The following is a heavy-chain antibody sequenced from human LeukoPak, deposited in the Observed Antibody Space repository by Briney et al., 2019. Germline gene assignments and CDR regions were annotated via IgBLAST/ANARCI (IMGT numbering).Heavy chain of an antibody. D-gene: IGHD3-10*01. J-gene: IGHJ4*02. CDR1: GYTFTSYA. CDR3: ARDFAPWFGNPFDY. V-gene: IGHV1-3*01. CDR2: INAGNGNT. Sequence: RASVKVSCKASGYTFTSYAMHWVRQAPGQRLEWMGWINAGNGNTKYSQKFQGRVTITRDTSASTAYMELSNLRSEDTAVYYCARDFAPWFGNPFDYWGQGTLVTVSS.